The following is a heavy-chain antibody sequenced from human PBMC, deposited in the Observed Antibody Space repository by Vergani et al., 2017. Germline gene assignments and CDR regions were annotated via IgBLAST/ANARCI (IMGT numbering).Heavy chain of an antibody. Sequence: QSQLVQSGDEVKKPGASVKVFCKTSGYSFINYGISWVRQAPGQGLEWVGWVSPYNDNTNYGQKIQGRVTMTTDTSTRTAYMQLRSLTFDDTAVYYCASEGFYENIRGTYRPPSYYGMDVWGQGTTVTVAS. CDR3: ASEGFYENIRGTYRPPSYYGMDV. V-gene: IGHV1-18*01. J-gene: IGHJ6*02. CDR2: VSPYNDNT. CDR1: GYSFINYG. D-gene: IGHD3-16*02.